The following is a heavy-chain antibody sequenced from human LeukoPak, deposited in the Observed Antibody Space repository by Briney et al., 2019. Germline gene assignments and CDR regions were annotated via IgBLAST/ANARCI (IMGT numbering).Heavy chain of an antibody. CDR2: ISYHGNNQ. Sequence: PGRSLRLSCAASGFTFSSYAMHWVRQAPGKGLEWVSVISYHGNNQYYADSVKGRFIISRDNSKNTLYLQMNSLRPEDTAVYYCAKDYTADGSYSYGFDYWGQGTLVTVSS. J-gene: IGHJ4*02. V-gene: IGHV3-30-3*01. CDR3: AKDYTADGSYSYGFDY. D-gene: IGHD5-18*01. CDR1: GFTFSSYA.